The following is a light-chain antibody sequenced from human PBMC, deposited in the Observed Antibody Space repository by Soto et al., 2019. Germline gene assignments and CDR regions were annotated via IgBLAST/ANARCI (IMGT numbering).Light chain of an antibody. CDR2: RAS. Sequence: EIVLTQSPGTLSLSPGETATLSCRASQSVARDLTWYQQKPGQAPRLLISRASTGATGIPDRFSGSGSGTGGTLTINRLEPEDSAVYYCQQHTISMYTFGQGTKVDI. CDR3: QQHTISMYT. V-gene: IGKV3-20*01. J-gene: IGKJ2*01. CDR1: QSVARD.